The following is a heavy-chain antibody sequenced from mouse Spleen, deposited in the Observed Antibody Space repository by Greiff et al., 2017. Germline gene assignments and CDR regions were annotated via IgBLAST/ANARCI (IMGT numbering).Heavy chain of an antibody. CDR1: GYTFTDYE. CDR2: IDPETGGT. CDR3: TRGGGLYAMDY. J-gene: IGHJ4*01. Sequence: VQGVESGAELVRPGASVTLSCKASGYTFTDYEMHWVKQTPVHGLEWIGAIDPETGGTAYNQKFKGKATLTADKSSSTAYMELRSLTSEDSAVYYCTRGGGLYAMDYWGQGTSVTVSS. V-gene: IGHV1-15*01.